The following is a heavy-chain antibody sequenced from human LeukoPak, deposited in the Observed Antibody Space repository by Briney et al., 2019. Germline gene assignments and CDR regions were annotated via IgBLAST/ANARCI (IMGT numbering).Heavy chain of an antibody. Sequence: ASVKVSCKASGYSFTDYYLHWVRQAPGQGLEWVGWINPKSDGTTYAQKFQGRVTMTSNTSTNTIYMELTSLRFDDMAVYFCAREVAGGYAYGSDACDIWGQGTMVTVSS. CDR1: GYSFTDYY. CDR3: AREVAGGYAYGSDACDI. CDR2: INPKSDGT. D-gene: IGHD5-18*01. J-gene: IGHJ3*02. V-gene: IGHV1-2*02.